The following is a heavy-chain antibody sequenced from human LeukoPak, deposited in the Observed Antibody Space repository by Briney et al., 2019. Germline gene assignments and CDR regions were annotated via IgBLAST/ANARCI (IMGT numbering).Heavy chain of an antibody. D-gene: IGHD2-21*02. CDR3: ARGTVTAPDY. CDR1: GFTVSSNY. Sequence: GGSLRLSCAASGFTVSSNYMSWVRQAPGKGLEWVSVIYSGGNTYYADSVKGRFAISRDNSKNTLYLQMNRLRPEDTAVYYCARGTVTAPDYWGQGTLVTVSS. CDR2: IYSGGNT. V-gene: IGHV3-53*01. J-gene: IGHJ4*02.